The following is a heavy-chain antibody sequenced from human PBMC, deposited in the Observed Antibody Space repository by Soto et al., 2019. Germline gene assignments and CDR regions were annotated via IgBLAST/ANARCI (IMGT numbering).Heavy chain of an antibody. CDR3: ARVPDY. CDR1: GGSVSSNNAA. CDR2: TYYRSTWND. V-gene: IGHV6-1*01. J-gene: IGHJ4*02. Sequence: PSQTLSLTCAISGGSVSSNNAAWTWIRQSPWRGLEWLGRTYYRSTWNDDYAVSLKGRITINPDTSKNQFSLQLNSVTAADTAVYYCARVPDYWGQGTLVTVSS.